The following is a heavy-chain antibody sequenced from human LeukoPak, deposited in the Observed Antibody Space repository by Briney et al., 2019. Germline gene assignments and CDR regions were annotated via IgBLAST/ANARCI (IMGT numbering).Heavy chain of an antibody. CDR2: INPNSGGT. Sequence: ASVKVSCKASGYTFTGYYMHWVRQAPGQGLEWMGWINPNSGGTNYAQKFQGRVTMTRDTSISTAYMELSRLRSDDTAVYYCARDGSIAARPGGPAAYYYYYMDVWGKGTTVTVSS. CDR3: ARDGSIAARPGGPAAYYYYYMDV. CDR1: GYTFTGYY. D-gene: IGHD6-6*01. V-gene: IGHV1-2*02. J-gene: IGHJ6*03.